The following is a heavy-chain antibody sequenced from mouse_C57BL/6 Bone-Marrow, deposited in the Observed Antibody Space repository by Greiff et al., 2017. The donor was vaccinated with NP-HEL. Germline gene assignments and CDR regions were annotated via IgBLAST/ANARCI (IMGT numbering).Heavy chain of an antibody. Sequence: VQRVESGAELARPGASVKLSCKASGYTFTSYGISWVKQRTGQGLEWIGEIYPRSGNTYYNEKFKGKATLTADKSSSTAYMELRSLTSEDSAVYFCARLSWFAYWGQGTLVTVSA. D-gene: IGHD3-2*02. J-gene: IGHJ3*01. CDR2: IYPRSGNT. V-gene: IGHV1-81*01. CDR3: ARLSWFAY. CDR1: GYTFTSYG.